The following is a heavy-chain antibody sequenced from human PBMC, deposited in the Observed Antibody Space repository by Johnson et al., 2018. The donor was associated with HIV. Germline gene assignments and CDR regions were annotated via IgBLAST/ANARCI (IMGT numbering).Heavy chain of an antibody. D-gene: IGHD1-1*01. CDR1: GITFSDYY. Sequence: QVQLVESGGGLVKPGGSLRLSCAASGITFSDYYMSWIRQAPGKGLEWVSYISSSGNTIYYADSVKGRVTISRDNAKKSLYLQMNSLRVEDTALYFCATVWRNEGRHSFDVWGLGTMVTVSS. CDR2: ISSSGNTI. CDR3: ATVWRNEGRHSFDV. J-gene: IGHJ3*01. V-gene: IGHV3-11*04.